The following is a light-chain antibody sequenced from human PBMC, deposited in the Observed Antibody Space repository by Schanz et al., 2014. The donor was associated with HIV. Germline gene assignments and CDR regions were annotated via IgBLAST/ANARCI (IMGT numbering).Light chain of an antibody. CDR1: SSDVGDYNY. J-gene: IGLJ2*01. CDR3: ISYTSDTVL. V-gene: IGLV2-14*03. CDR2: DGS. Sequence: QSVLTQPPSASGSPGQSVTISCTGTSSDVGDYNYVSWYQQHPGKAPQLMIFDGSDRPSGVSNRFSGSKSDNTASLTISGLQPEDEADYYCISYTSDTVLFGGGTKLTVL.